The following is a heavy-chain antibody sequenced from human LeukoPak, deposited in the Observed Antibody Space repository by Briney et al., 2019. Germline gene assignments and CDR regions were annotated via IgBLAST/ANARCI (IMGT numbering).Heavy chain of an antibody. Sequence: GGSLRLSCAASGFTFSSFVMNWVRQAPGKGLQCVSSISGSAGSTNYADSVKGRLTISRDNSKNTLYLQMNSLRAEDTAVYYCAKDLNGLHAIDYWGQGTLVTVSS. J-gene: IGHJ4*02. CDR2: ISGSAGST. CDR3: AKDLNGLHAIDY. V-gene: IGHV3-23*01. D-gene: IGHD2-8*01. CDR1: GFTFSSFV.